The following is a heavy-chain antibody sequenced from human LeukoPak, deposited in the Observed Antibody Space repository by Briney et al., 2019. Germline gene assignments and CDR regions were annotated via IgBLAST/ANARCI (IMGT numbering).Heavy chain of an antibody. J-gene: IGHJ6*03. V-gene: IGHV1-69*05. CDR1: GGTFSSYA. CDR3: ARDSEPAAAPSYMDV. D-gene: IGHD2-2*01. Sequence: SVKVSCKASGGTFSSYAISWVRQAPGQGLEWMGGIIPIFGTANYAQKFQGRVTMTRDTSISTAYMELSRLRSDDTAVYYCARDSEPAAAPSYMDVWGKGTTVTVSS. CDR2: IIPIFGTA.